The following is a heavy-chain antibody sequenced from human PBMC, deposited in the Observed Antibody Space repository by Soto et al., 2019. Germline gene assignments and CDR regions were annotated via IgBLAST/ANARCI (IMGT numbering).Heavy chain of an antibody. CDR1: GGSFSGYY. Sequence: SETLSLTCAVYGGSFSGYYWSWIRQPPGKGLEWIGEINHSGSTNYNPSLKSRVTISVDTSKNQFSLKLSSVTAADTAVYYCARAALLRFGELLSPAVDAFDIWGQGTMVTVSS. V-gene: IGHV4-34*01. CDR3: ARAALLRFGELLSPAVDAFDI. D-gene: IGHD3-10*01. CDR2: INHSGST. J-gene: IGHJ3*02.